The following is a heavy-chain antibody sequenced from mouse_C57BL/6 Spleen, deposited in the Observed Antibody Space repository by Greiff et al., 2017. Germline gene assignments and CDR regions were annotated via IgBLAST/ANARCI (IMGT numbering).Heavy chain of an antibody. CDR3: ARTPYGYDLHYFDY. CDR1: GFSLSTFGMG. D-gene: IGHD2-2*01. CDR2: IWWDDDK. Sequence: QVTLKESGPGILQPSQTLSLTCSFSGFSLSTFGMGVGWIRQPSGKGLEWLAHIWWDDDKYYNPALKSRLTISKDTSKNQVFLKIANVDTADTATYYCARTPYGYDLHYFDYWGQGTTLTVSS. V-gene: IGHV8-8*01. J-gene: IGHJ2*01.